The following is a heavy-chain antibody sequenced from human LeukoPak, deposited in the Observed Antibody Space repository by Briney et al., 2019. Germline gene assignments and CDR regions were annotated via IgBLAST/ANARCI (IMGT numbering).Heavy chain of an antibody. CDR1: GFIFSSYG. CDR2: ISYDGSEK. V-gene: IGHV3-30*03. Sequence: GGSLRLSCAASGFIFSSYGMHWVRQAPGKGLEWVAVISYDGSEKYYAESVKGRFTISGDSSKNTLYLQMNSLRPEDTAVYYCAREVGSINDYWGQGTLVTVSS. J-gene: IGHJ4*02. CDR3: AREVGSINDY. D-gene: IGHD1-14*01.